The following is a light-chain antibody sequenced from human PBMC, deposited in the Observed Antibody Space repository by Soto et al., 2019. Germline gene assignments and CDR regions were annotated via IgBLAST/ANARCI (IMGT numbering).Light chain of an antibody. V-gene: IGKV1-9*01. CDR3: HQRQSWPRT. Sequence: IQLTQSPSSLSASVGDRVTITCRASQGFSTYLAWYQQKPGKAPKLLIYGASTLQSGVPSRFSGSGSGTDFTLTISSLQPEDFALYYCHQRQSWPRTFGQGTKVDI. CDR1: QGFSTY. J-gene: IGKJ1*01. CDR2: GAS.